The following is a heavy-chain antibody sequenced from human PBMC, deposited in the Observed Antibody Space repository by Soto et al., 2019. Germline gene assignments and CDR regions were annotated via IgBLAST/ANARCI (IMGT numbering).Heavy chain of an antibody. V-gene: IGHV1-46*01. J-gene: IGHJ6*02. CDR2: INPSSGRT. D-gene: IGHD2-15*01. CDR3: ARDHNFGFILYAMDV. CDR1: GYTFTSYS. Sequence: VKVSCKASGYTFTSYSMHWVRQAPGQGLEWMGIINPSSGRTSYAQNFQGRVTMTSDTSTSIVYMEMSSLKSEDTAVYYCARDHNFGFILYAMDVWGQGTTVTV.